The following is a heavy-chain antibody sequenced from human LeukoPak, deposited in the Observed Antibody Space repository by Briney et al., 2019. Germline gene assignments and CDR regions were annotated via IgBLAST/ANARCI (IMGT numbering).Heavy chain of an antibody. J-gene: IGHJ3*02. D-gene: IGHD5-24*01. Sequence: ASVKVSCKASGYTFTSYYMHWVRQAPGQGLEWMGIINPSGGSTSYAQKFQGRVTMTRDTSTSTVYMELSSLRSEDTAVYYCARGAEMAIIDDDAFDIWGQGTMVTVSS. V-gene: IGHV1-46*01. CDR3: ARGAEMAIIDDDAFDI. CDR2: INPSGGST. CDR1: GYTFTSYY.